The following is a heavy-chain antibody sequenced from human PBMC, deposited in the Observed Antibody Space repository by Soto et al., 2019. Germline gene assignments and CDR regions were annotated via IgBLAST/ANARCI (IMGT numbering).Heavy chain of an antibody. V-gene: IGHV4-30-4*01. CDR1: GGSISSGDYY. Sequence: SETLSLTCSVSGGSISSGDYYWSWSRQPPGKGLEWIGYIYYSGSTYYNPSLKSRVTISVDTSKNQFSLKLSSVTAADTAVYYCARDITHYYGSGRGWFDPWGQGTLVTVSS. J-gene: IGHJ5*02. CDR3: ARDITHYYGSGRGWFDP. D-gene: IGHD3-10*01. CDR2: IYYSGST.